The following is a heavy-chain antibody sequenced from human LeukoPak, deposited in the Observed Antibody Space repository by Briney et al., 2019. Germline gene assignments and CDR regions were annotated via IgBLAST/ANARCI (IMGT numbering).Heavy chain of an antibody. D-gene: IGHD1-1*01. Sequence: GESLKISCKGSGYSFTSYWIGWVRQIPGKGLEWMGIIYPGDSDTRYSPSFQGQVTISADKSISTAYLQWSSLKASDTVMYYCARLSGYNWNLAAYDYWGQGTLVTVSS. CDR3: ARLSGYNWNLAAYDY. J-gene: IGHJ4*02. CDR2: IYPGDSDT. V-gene: IGHV5-51*01. CDR1: GYSFTSYW.